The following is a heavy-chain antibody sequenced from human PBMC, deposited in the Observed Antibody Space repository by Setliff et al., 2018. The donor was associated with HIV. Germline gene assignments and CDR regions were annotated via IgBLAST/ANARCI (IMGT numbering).Heavy chain of an antibody. CDR1: GGSMNSHY. CDR3: ARVARVHPFDP. CDR2: IYYTGIP. V-gene: IGHV4-59*11. Sequence: PSETLSLTCSVFGGSMNSHYWSWIRQPPGKGLEWIGLIYYTGIPTYNTSLKSRVTMSVDRSKNQFPLRLTSVTAADTAMYYCARVARVHPFDPWGQGTLVTVSS. J-gene: IGHJ5*02.